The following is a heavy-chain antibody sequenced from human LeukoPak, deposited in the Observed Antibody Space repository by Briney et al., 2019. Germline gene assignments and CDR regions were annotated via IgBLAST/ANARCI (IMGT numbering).Heavy chain of an antibody. D-gene: IGHD2-15*01. V-gene: IGHV3-7*01. CDR1: GFGFSNYW. CDR2: IKPDGSVT. J-gene: IGHJ6*04. Sequence: GGSLRLSCAASGFGFSNYWMGWVRQTPGRGLEWVAYIKPDGSVTQYVDSVKGRFTISRDNAQNSLSLQMNSLGAEDTAVYYRVRYGVAYGMDVWGKGTTVTVSS. CDR3: VRYGVAYGMDV.